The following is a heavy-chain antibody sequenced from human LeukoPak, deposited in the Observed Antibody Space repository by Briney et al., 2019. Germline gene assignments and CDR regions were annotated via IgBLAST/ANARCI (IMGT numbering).Heavy chain of an antibody. CDR2: INHSGST. J-gene: IGHJ4*02. Sequence: PSETLSLTCAVYGGSFSGYYWSWIRQPPGKGLEWIGEINHSGSTNYNPSLKSRVTISVDTSKNQFSLKLSSVTAADTAVYYCARRGPYDSSGYYRRKYYFDYWGQGTLVTVSS. CDR1: GGSFSGYY. D-gene: IGHD3-22*01. CDR3: ARRGPYDSSGYYRRKYYFDY. V-gene: IGHV4-34*01.